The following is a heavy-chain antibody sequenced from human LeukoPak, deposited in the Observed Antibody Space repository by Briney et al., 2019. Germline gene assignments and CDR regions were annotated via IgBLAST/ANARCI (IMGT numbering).Heavy chain of an antibody. D-gene: IGHD3-16*01. Sequence: GGSLRLSCAASGFTFRNYAMTWVRRAPGKGLEWVSGISGGGDSTFYADSVKGRFTLSRDNSKNTLYLQMNSLRAEDTALYYCARGWQQLGEWGQGTLVTVSS. J-gene: IGHJ4*02. V-gene: IGHV3-23*01. CDR1: GFTFRNYA. CDR3: ARGWQQLGE. CDR2: ISGGGDST.